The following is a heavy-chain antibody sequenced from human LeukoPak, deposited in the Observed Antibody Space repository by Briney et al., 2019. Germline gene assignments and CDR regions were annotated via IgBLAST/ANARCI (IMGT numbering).Heavy chain of an antibody. CDR1: GYTFTGYY. Sequence: ASVKVSCKASGYTFTGYYMHWVRQAPGQGLEWMGWINPNSGGTNYAQKFQGRVTMTRDTSISTAYMELSRLRSDDTAVYYCARGASRLAKYWFDPWGQGTLVTVSS. D-gene: IGHD3-16*01. CDR2: INPNSGGT. J-gene: IGHJ5*02. CDR3: ARGASRLAKYWFDP. V-gene: IGHV1-2*02.